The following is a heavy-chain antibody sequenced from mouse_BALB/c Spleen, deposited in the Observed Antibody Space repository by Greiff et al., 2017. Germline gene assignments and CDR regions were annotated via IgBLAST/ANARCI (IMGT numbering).Heavy chain of an antibody. CDR1: GFTFSDYY. Sequence: EVQGVESGGGLVKPGGSLKLSCAASGFTFSDYYMYWVRQTPEKRLEWVATISDGGSYTYYPDSVKGRFTISRDNAKNNLYLQMSSLKSEDTAMYYCARDGDRYLFAYWGQGTLVTVSA. CDR3: ARDGDRYLFAY. J-gene: IGHJ3*01. CDR2: ISDGGSYT. V-gene: IGHV5-4*02. D-gene: IGHD2-14*01.